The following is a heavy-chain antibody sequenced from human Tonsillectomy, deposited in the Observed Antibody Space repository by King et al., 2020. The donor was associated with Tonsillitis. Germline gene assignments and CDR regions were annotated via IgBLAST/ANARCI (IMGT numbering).Heavy chain of an antibody. V-gene: IGHV1-46*01. J-gene: IGHJ3*01. Sequence: VQLVESGAEVRKPGASVNVSCKPSGYIFSNFYMHWVRQAPGQGLEWMGIITPSGDSTTYAQKFQGRVAMTRDTSTSTVYMEMSRLASEDTAVYFCARESRGSYRVLDVWGEGTMATVSS. CDR1: GYIFSNFY. D-gene: IGHD3-16*01. CDR2: ITPSGDST. CDR3: ARESRGSYRVLDV.